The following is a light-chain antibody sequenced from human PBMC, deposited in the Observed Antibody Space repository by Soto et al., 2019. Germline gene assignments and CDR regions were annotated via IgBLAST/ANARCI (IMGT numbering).Light chain of an antibody. V-gene: IGKV1-39*01. CDR2: SAS. CDR3: QQSFNPLT. CDR1: QSISTY. Sequence: IQMTQSPSSLSASVGDRVTITCRASQSISTYVSWYQHRPGKAPKLLIYSASTLQSGVPPRFSGSGSGTDFTLTISSLQPEDFATYYCQQSFNPLTFGGGTKVEIE. J-gene: IGKJ4*01.